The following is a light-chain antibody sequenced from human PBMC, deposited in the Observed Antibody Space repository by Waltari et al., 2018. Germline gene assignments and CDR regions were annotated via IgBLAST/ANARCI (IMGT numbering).Light chain of an antibody. CDR1: QSVSRT. CDR2: GAS. Sequence: EIELTQSPGTLSLSPGERATLSCRASQSVSRTLAWYQQKPGQAPRLLIYGASTRATGIPDRFSGSGSGTDFSLTISRLEPEDFAVYYCQHYVRLPVTFGQGTKVEIK. V-gene: IGKV3-20*01. J-gene: IGKJ1*01. CDR3: QHYVRLPVT.